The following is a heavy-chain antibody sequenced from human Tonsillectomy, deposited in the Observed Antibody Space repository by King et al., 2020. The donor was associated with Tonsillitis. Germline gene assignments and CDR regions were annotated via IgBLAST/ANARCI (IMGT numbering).Heavy chain of an antibody. D-gene: IGHD1-1*01. CDR3: ARPLRNDRHGMDV. CDR2: IKSGGSDT. J-gene: IGHJ6*02. CDR1: GFTFSSYN. V-gene: IGHV3-21*06. Sequence: VQLVESGGGLVKPGGSLRLACSGSGFTFSSYNFHWVRQAPGKGLEWLSYIKSGGSDTDYAGSVKGRFTVSRDNAKNSLYLQMSSLRADDTAIYYCARPLRNDRHGMDVWGQGTTVTVSS.